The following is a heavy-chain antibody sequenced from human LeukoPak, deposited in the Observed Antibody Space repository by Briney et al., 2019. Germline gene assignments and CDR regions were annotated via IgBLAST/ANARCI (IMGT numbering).Heavy chain of an antibody. J-gene: IGHJ4*02. D-gene: IGHD3-22*01. CDR3: ARGGDYYDSSGYYYTDAFDY. CDR2: ISYDGSNK. Sequence: GRSLRLSCAASGFTFSSYAMHWVRQAPGKGLEWVAVISYDGSNKYYADSVKGRFTISRDNSKNTLYLQMNSLRAEDTAVYYCARGGDYYDSSGYYYTDAFDYWGQGTLVTVFS. CDR1: GFTFSSYA. V-gene: IGHV3-30-3*01.